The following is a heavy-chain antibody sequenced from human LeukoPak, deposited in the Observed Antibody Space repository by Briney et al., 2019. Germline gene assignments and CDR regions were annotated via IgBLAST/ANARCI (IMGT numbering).Heavy chain of an antibody. Sequence: ASVQVSCQASGYTFTSHDINWVRQATGQGLEWMGWTSPNSGDTGYAQKFQGRVTMTSDSSISTAYMGLSSLRSEDTAIYYCVRTPPNWGFDYWGQGTLVTVSS. CDR3: VRTPPNWGFDY. J-gene: IGHJ4*02. D-gene: IGHD7-27*01. V-gene: IGHV1-8*01. CDR1: GYTFTSHD. CDR2: TSPNSGDT.